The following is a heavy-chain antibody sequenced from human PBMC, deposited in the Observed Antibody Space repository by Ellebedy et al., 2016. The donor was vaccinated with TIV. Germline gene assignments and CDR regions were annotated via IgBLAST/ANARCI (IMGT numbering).Heavy chain of an antibody. CDR2: IRYDGSNT. CDR3: AKAPQGVAGIYYFDS. Sequence: PGGSLRLSCAASGFSFSSYGMHWVPQAPGKGLEWVAFIRYDGSNTYSADSVKGRFTISRDDSQSTLYLQMNSLTTDDTAVYYCAKAPQGVAGIYYFDSWGQGTLVTVSS. J-gene: IGHJ4*02. D-gene: IGHD6-19*01. V-gene: IGHV3-30*02. CDR1: GFSFSSYG.